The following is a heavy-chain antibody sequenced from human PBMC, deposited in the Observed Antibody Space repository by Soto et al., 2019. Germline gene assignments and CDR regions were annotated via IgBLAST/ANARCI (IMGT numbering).Heavy chain of an antibody. V-gene: IGHV3-23*01. CDR3: AHPRGYGVFDAYDF. CDR1: GLTFSTYA. CDR2: ISGSGSDT. J-gene: IGHJ3*01. D-gene: IGHD4-17*01. Sequence: GGSLRLSCGASGLTFSTYAMSWVRQAPGKGLEWVSAISGSGSDTYHADSVKGRFTISRDNSISTLYLQMNSLRTEDTAVYYCAHPRGYGVFDAYDFWGQGAMVTVSS.